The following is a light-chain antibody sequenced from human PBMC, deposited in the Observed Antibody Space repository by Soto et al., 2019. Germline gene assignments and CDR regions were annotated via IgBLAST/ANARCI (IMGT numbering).Light chain of an antibody. V-gene: IGLV2-14*01. J-gene: IGLJ1*01. Sequence: QSALTQPASVSGSPGHSITISCTGTSSDVGGYNYVSWYQQHPGKAPKLMIYDVSNRPSGVSNRFSGSKSGNTASLTISGLQAEDEADYYCSSYTRSSTHVFGTGTKVTVL. CDR1: SSDVGGYNY. CDR3: SSYTRSSTHV. CDR2: DVS.